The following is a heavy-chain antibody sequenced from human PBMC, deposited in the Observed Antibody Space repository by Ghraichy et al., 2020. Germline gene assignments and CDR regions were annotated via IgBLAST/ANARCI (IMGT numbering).Heavy chain of an antibody. J-gene: IGHJ4*02. V-gene: IGHV3-7*01. Sequence: LSLTCAASGFTFSGYWMSWVHQAPGKGLEWVANIKKDGSEKYYVDSVKGRFTISRDNAKNSLYLQMNSLRAEDTAVYYCARDLGSGWYFDYWGQGTLVTVSS. CDR3: ARDLGSGWYFDY. D-gene: IGHD6-19*01. CDR1: GFTFSGYW. CDR2: IKKDGSEK.